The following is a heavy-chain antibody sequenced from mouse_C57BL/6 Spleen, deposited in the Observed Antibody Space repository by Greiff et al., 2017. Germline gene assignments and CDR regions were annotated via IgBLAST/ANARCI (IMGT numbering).Heavy chain of an antibody. CDR1: GFNIKDYY. CDR3: ARRGTMITGYYAMDY. D-gene: IGHD2-4*01. V-gene: IGHV14-2*01. J-gene: IGHJ4*01. Sequence: DVQLQESGAELVKPGASVKLSCTASGFNIKDYYMHWVKQRTEQGLEWIGRIDPEDGETKYAPKFQGKATITADPSSNTAYLQLSSLTSEDTAVYYCARRGTMITGYYAMDYWGQGTSVTVSS. CDR2: IDPEDGET.